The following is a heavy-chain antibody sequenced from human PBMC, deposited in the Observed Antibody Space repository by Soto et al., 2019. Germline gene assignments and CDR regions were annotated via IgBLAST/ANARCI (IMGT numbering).Heavy chain of an antibody. CDR1: GGTFSSYT. Sequence: QVQLVQSGAEVKKPGSSVKVSCKASGGTFSSYTISWVRQAPGQGLEWMGRIIPILGIANYAQKFQGRVTVTADKSTSTAYMELSSLRSDDTAVYYCARDSAMATNNVWGQGTTVTVSS. V-gene: IGHV1-69*08. D-gene: IGHD5-12*01. J-gene: IGHJ6*02. CDR3: ARDSAMATNNV. CDR2: IIPILGIA.